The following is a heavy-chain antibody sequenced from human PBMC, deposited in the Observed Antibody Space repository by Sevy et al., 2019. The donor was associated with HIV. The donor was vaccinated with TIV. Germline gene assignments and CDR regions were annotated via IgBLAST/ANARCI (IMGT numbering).Heavy chain of an antibody. CDR2: ISPYTGDT. D-gene: IGHD2-2*01. V-gene: IGHV1-18*01. J-gene: IGHJ4*02. Sequence: ASVKVSCRASGYTFRSYGISWVRQAPGQGLEWMGWISPYTGDTDFAQKVQGRGSMTSDTSTSTAYMELRSLRSDDTDVYYCARDKPQGVVVLPGAMWGGVDYWGQGTLVTVSS. CDR1: GYTFRSYG. CDR3: ARDKPQGVVVLPGAMWGGVDY.